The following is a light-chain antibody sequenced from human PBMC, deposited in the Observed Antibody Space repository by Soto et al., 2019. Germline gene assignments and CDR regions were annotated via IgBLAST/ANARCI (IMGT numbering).Light chain of an antibody. J-gene: IGKJ1*01. CDR2: GAS. CDR3: QHYGSSPWT. Sequence: EIVLTQSPGTLSLSPRERATLSCRASQSVSSSYLAWYQQKPGQAPRLLIYGASSRATGIPDRFSGSGSGTDFTLTITRLEPEDFAVNYCQHYGSSPWTFGQRTKVEIK. CDR1: QSVSSSY. V-gene: IGKV3-20*01.